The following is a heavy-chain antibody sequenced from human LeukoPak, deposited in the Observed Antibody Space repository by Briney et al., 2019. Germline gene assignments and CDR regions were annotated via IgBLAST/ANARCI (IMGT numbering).Heavy chain of an antibody. D-gene: IGHD3-10*01. CDR1: GFTFDDYA. V-gene: IGHV3-9*01. Sequence: PGGSLRLSCAASGFTFDDYAMHWVRQAPGKGLEWVSGISWNSGSMGYADSVKGRFTISRDNAKNSLYLQMNSLRAEDTALYYWAKGYRFGELWDYFDYWGQGTLVTVSS. CDR3: AKGYRFGELWDYFDY. J-gene: IGHJ4*02. CDR2: ISWNSGSM.